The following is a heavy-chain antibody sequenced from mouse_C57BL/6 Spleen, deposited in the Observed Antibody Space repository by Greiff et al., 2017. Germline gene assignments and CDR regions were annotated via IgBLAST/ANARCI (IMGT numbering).Heavy chain of an antibody. V-gene: IGHV3-6*01. CDR2: ISYDGSN. D-gene: IGHD1-1*01. CDR3: ARGGITTVGFDY. J-gene: IGHJ2*01. CDR1: GYSITSGYY. Sequence: ESGPGLVKPSQSLSLTCSVTGYSITSGYYWNWIRQFPGNKLEWMGYISYDGSNNYNPSLKNRISITRDTSKNQFFLKLNSVTTEDTATYYCARGGITTVGFDYWGQGTTLTVSS.